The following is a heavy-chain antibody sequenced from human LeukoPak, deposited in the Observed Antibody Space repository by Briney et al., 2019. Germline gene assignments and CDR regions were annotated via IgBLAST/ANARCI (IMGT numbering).Heavy chain of an antibody. CDR2: IYYSGST. Sequence: SETLSLTCTVSGGSISSGGYYWSWIRQHPGKGLEWIGYIYYSGSTYYNSSLESRVTISVDTSKNQFSLRLSSVTAADTAVYYCARVESFAATPYFFDYWGQGTLVTVSS. D-gene: IGHD6-25*01. J-gene: IGHJ4*02. V-gene: IGHV4-31*03. CDR3: ARVESFAATPYFFDY. CDR1: GGSISSGGYY.